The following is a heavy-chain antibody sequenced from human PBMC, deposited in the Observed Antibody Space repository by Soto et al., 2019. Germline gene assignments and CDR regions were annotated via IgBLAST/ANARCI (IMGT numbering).Heavy chain of an antibody. CDR1: ITNIYY. D-gene: IGHD2-2*01. V-gene: IGHV4-38-2*01. Sequence: PSETLSLTCAVSITNIYYFGWIRQPPGKGLEWIGSIYHSGSTYYNPSLKSRVTISVETSRDQFSLKLRSVTAADTAVYFCASPNSAYCSDTSCYAAPFHYWGQGIMVTVSS. J-gene: IGHJ4*02. CDR3: ASPNSAYCSDTSCYAAPFHY. CDR2: IYHSGST.